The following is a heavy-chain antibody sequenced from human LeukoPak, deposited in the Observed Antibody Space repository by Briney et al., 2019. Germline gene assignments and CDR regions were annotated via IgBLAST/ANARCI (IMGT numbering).Heavy chain of an antibody. V-gene: IGHV4-39*01. CDR2: IYYSGST. CDR3: ARRRRWLHFDY. D-gene: IGHD5-24*01. CDR1: GGSISSSSYY. Sequence: PSETLSLTCTVSGGSISSSSYYWGWIRQPPGKGLEWIGSIYYSGSTYYNPSLKSRVTISVDTSKNQFSLKLSSVTAADTAVYYCARRRRWLHFDYWGQGTLVTVSS. J-gene: IGHJ4*02.